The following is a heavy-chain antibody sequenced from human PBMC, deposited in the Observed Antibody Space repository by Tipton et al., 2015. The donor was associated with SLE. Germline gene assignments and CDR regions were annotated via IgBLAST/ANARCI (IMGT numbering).Heavy chain of an antibody. V-gene: IGHV4-34*01. Sequence: TLSLTCAVYGGSFSGYSWSWIRQPPGKGLEWIGEIDHFGNTNYNPSLKSRVTVSVDTSKNQFSLKLSSVTAADTAVYYCARETYDFVSAYYIDYWGHGILVTVSS. J-gene: IGHJ4*01. D-gene: IGHD3-3*01. CDR2: IDHFGNT. CDR1: GGSFSGYS. CDR3: ARETYDFVSAYYIDY.